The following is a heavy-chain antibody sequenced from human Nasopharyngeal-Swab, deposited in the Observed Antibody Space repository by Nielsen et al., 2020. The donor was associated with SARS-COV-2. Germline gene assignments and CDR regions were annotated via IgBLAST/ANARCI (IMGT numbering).Heavy chain of an antibody. CDR2: ITSYSTYM. J-gene: IGHJ6*03. D-gene: IGHD2-8*01. Sequence: GESLKISCEASGFTFSTYTMNWVRQAPGKGLEWVSSITSYSTYMYYADSVKGRFTISRDNAKNSLYLQMNSLRAEDTAVYYCARSYCSNDVCRECSYYYYMDVWGKGTTVTVSS. CDR1: GFTFSTYT. V-gene: IGHV3-21*01. CDR3: ARSYCSNDVCRECSYYYYMDV.